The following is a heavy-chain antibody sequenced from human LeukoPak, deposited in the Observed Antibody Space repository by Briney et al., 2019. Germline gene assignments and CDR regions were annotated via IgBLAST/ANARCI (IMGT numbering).Heavy chain of an antibody. CDR3: ARRGSTRGGFDY. CDR1: GGTFSSYA. Sequence: GASVKVSCKASGGTFSSYAISWVRQAPGQGLEWMGGIIPIFGTANYAQKFQGRVTITTDESTSTAYMELSSLRSEDTAVYYCARRGSTRGGFDYWGQGTLVTVSS. D-gene: IGHD2-2*01. J-gene: IGHJ4*02. CDR2: IIPIFGTA. V-gene: IGHV1-69*05.